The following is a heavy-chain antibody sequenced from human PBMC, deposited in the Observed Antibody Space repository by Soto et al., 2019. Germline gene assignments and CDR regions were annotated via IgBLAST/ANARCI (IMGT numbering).Heavy chain of an antibody. J-gene: IGHJ5*02. CDR3: ARVLSSWYGGRNNWFDP. D-gene: IGHD6-13*01. Sequence: SETLSVTCAVYGGFFSGYYWSWSRQPPGKGLEWIGEINHSGSTNYNPSLKSRVTISVDTSKNQFSLKLSSVTAADTAVYYCARVLSSWYGGRNNWFDPWGQGTLVT. CDR2: INHSGST. V-gene: IGHV4-34*01. CDR1: GGFFSGYY.